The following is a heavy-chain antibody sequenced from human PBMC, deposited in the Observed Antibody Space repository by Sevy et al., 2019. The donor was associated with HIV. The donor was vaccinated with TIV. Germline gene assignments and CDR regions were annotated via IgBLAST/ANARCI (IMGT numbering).Heavy chain of an antibody. J-gene: IGHJ4*02. D-gene: IGHD2-15*01. CDR1: GYTFTTYR. CDR2: VSPHNGDT. CDR3: ARSYCSGGRCYSPAY. V-gene: IGHV1-18*01. Sequence: DSVKVSYKASGYTFTTYRITWVRQAPRQGLERMGWVSPHNGDTDYAQKFQGRVTMITDRSTSTAFMELRSLRSDDTALYYCARSYCSGGRCYSPAYWGQGTLVTVSS.